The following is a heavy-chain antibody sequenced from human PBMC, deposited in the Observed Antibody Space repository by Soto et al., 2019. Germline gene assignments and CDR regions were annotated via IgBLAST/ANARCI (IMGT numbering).Heavy chain of an antibody. CDR2: ISSSSSYI. D-gene: IGHD2-8*01. CDR3: ATRYCTNGVCYPFDP. Sequence: PGGSLRLSCAASGFTFSSYSMNWVRQAPGKGLEWVSSISSSSSYIYYADSVKGRFTISRDNAKNSLYLQMNSLRAEDTAVYYCATRYCTNGVCYPFDPWGQGTLVTVSS. J-gene: IGHJ5*02. V-gene: IGHV3-21*01. CDR1: GFTFSSYS.